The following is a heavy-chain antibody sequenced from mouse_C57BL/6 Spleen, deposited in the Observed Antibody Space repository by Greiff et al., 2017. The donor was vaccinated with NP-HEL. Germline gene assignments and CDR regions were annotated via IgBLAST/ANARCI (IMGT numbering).Heavy chain of an antibody. CDR2: INPSTGGT. D-gene: IGHD1-1*02. J-gene: IGHJ4*01. Sequence: EVQLQQSGPELVKPGASVKISCKASGYSFTGYYMNWVKQSPEKSLEWIGEINPSTGGTTYNQKFKAKATLTVDKSSSTAYMQLKSLTSEDSAVYYCASHYDYAMDYWGQGTSVTVSS. CDR3: ASHYDYAMDY. V-gene: IGHV1-42*01. CDR1: GYSFTGYY.